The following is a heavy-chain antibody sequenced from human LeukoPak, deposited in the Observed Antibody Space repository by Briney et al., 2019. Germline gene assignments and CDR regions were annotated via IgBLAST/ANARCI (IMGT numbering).Heavy chain of an antibody. CDR2: ISAYNGNT. V-gene: IGHV1-18*01. D-gene: IGHD3-10*01. J-gene: IGHJ4*02. Sequence: SPNVSPTPSMYTSTIYTISAGPHTPQQRGERRGGISAYNGNTNYAQKLQGRVNMTTDTSTSTAYMELRSLRSDDTAVYYCARDLLVQGVIGYWGQGTLVTVSS. CDR3: ARDLLVQGVIGY. CDR1: MYTSTIYT.